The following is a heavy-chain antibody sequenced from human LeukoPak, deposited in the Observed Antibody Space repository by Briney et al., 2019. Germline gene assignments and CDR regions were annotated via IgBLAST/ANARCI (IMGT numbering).Heavy chain of an antibody. J-gene: IGHJ4*02. Sequence: ASVKVSCKASGYTFIGYSMHWVRQAPGQGLEWMGLINPNSGDTFYAQKFQGRVTMTRDTSIRTAYMDLSSLKSDDTAVYYCARAGFLTGFDYWGQGTLVTVSS. CDR3: ARAGFLTGFDY. CDR2: INPNSGDT. V-gene: IGHV1-2*02. CDR1: GYTFIGYS. D-gene: IGHD3-9*01.